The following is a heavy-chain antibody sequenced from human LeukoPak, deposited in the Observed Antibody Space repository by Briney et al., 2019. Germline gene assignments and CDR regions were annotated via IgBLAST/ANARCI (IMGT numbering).Heavy chain of an antibody. J-gene: IGHJ4*02. CDR2: ISYDGSNK. V-gene: IGHV3-30*18. CDR1: GFTFSSYG. D-gene: IGHD3-22*01. CDR3: AKESYYYDSSGYFDY. Sequence: GGSLRLSCAASGFTFSSYGMHWVRQAPGKGLEWVAVISYDGSNKYYADSVKGRFTISGDNSKNTLYLQMNSLRAEDTAVYYCAKESYYYDSSGYFDYWGQGTQVTVSS.